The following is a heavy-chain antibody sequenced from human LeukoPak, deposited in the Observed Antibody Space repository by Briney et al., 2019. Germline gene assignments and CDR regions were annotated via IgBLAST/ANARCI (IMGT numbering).Heavy chain of an antibody. V-gene: IGHV3-23*01. CDR2: ISGSGGST. D-gene: IGHD5-12*01. Sequence: QTGRSLRLSCAASGFTFSSYAMSWVRQAPGKGLEWVSAISGSGGSTYYADSVKGRFTISRDNSKNTLYLQMNSLRAEDTAVYYCAKDRTYSGYDDYFDYWGQGTLVTVSS. J-gene: IGHJ4*02. CDR1: GFTFSSYA. CDR3: AKDRTYSGYDDYFDY.